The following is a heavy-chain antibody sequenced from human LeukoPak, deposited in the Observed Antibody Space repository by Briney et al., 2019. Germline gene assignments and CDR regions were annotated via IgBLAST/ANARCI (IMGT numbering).Heavy chain of an antibody. CDR3: ARPYYYDSRIDP. V-gene: IGHV4-30-4*01. CDR1: GGSISSGDYY. CDR2: MYYSGSA. Sequence: SETLSLTCTVSGGSISSGDYYWSWIRQPPGKGLEWIAYMYYSGSAYYNPSLKSRVTMSADTSKNQLSLKLSSVTAADTAVYYCARPYYYDSRIDPWGQGILVTVSS. J-gene: IGHJ5*02. D-gene: IGHD3-22*01.